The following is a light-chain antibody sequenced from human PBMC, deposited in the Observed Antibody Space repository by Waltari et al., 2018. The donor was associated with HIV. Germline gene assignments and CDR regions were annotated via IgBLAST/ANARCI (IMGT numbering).Light chain of an antibody. CDR1: QNVDSW. J-gene: IGKJ2*01. CDR2: KAS. V-gene: IGKV1-5*03. CDR3: QQYNSEFYT. Sequence: IQMTQSPSILSASVGDRFTITCRASQNVDSWLAWYQQRPGRAPKLLIYKASTLEFGVPARFSGSGSGTDFTLTINSLHPDDFATYYCQQYNSEFYTFGQGTRLDLK.